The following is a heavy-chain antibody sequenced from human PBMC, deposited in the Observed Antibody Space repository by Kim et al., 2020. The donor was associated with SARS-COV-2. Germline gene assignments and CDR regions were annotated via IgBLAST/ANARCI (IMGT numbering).Heavy chain of an antibody. CDR2: ISWDGTRT. CDR1: GFTFSTSP. J-gene: IGHJ4*02. CDR3: AKGLINSGFDY. Sequence: GGSLRLSCGASGFTFSTSPMGWVRQAPGKGLEWVSRISWDGTRTYYADSVKGRFTMSSDKSKNMLYLHMNSLRVEDTAVYYCAKGLINSGFDYWGQGTQV. D-gene: IGHD1-26*01. V-gene: IGHV3-23*01.